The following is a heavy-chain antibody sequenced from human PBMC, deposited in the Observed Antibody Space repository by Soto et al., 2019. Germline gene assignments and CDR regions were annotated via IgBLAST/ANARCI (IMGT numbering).Heavy chain of an antibody. J-gene: IGHJ3*02. CDR2: ISSSSSYI. D-gene: IGHD3-22*01. V-gene: IGHV3-21*01. Sequence: EVQLVESGGGLVKPGGSLRLSCAASGFTFSSYSMNWVRQAPGKGLEWVSSISSSSSYIYYADSVKGRFTISRDNAKNSRNQQMNSLRAEDTAVYYCARDPAGYYYDSSVIWGQGTMVTVSS. CDR3: ARDPAGYYYDSSVI. CDR1: GFTFSSYS.